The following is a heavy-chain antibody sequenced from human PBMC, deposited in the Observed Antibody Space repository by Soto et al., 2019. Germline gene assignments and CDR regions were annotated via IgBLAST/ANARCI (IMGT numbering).Heavy chain of an antibody. J-gene: IGHJ4*02. CDR3: ARGDSDILTGSSYFDY. V-gene: IGHV2-5*02. CDR2: IYWDDDK. CDR1: GFSLSTSGVG. Sequence: QITLKESGPPLVKPTQTLTLTCTFSGFSLSTSGVGVGWIRQPPGKALEWLALIYWDDDKRYSPSLKSRLTITKDTSKNQVVLTMTNMDPVDTATYYCARGDSDILTGSSYFDYWGQGTLVTVSS. D-gene: IGHD3-9*01.